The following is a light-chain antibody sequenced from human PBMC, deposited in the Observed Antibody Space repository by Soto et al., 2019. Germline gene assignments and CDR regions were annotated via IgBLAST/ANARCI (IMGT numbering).Light chain of an antibody. CDR3: SSYTSSSTLEIV. J-gene: IGLJ1*01. CDR1: SSDVGGYNY. V-gene: IGLV2-14*01. Sequence: QSVLTQPASVSGSPGQSITISCTGTSSDVGGYNYVSWYQQHPGKAPKLMIYDVSNRPSGVSNRFSGSKSGNTASLTISGLQAEDEADYYCSSYTSSSTLEIVFGTVTKVTVL. CDR2: DVS.